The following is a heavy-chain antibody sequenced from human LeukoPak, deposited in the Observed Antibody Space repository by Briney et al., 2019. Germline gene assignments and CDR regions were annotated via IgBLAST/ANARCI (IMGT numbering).Heavy chain of an antibody. Sequence: GGSLRLSCAASGFTFRSHAMSWVRQAPGRGLEWVSGISSSGDATYYADSVRGRFTISRDNSRNTLYLQINSLRAEDTAAYYCATRNFYQSKSYYYNLFEFWGQGTLVTVPS. CDR1: GFTFRSHA. V-gene: IGHV3-23*01. J-gene: IGHJ4*02. CDR3: ATRNFYQSKSYYYNLFEF. CDR2: ISSSGDAT. D-gene: IGHD3-22*01.